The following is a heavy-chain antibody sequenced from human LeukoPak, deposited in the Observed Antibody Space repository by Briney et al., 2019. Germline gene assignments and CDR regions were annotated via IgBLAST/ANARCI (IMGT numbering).Heavy chain of an antibody. CDR1: GFTFDDYA. D-gene: IGHD4-17*01. CDR2: ISGNSGSI. Sequence: GRSLRLSCAASGFTFDDYAMNWVRQAPGKGLEWVSGISGNSGSIGYADSVKGRFTISRDNAKNSLYLQMNSLRAEDTALYYCAKDSGGPYGDYPHWGQGTLVTVSS. J-gene: IGHJ1*01. V-gene: IGHV3-9*01. CDR3: AKDSGGPYGDYPH.